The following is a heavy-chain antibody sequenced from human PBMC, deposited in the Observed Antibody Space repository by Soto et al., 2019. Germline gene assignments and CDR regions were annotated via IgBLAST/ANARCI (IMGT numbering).Heavy chain of an antibody. CDR2: IYPGDSDT. CDR3: ARSGTPDYYDSSGKAFDI. D-gene: IGHD3-22*01. J-gene: IGHJ3*02. V-gene: IGHV5-51*01. CDR1: GYSFTSYW. Sequence: GESLKISCKGSGYSFTSYWIGWVRQMPGKGLEWMGIIYPGDSDTRYSPSFQGQVTIPADKSISTAYLPWSSLKASDTAMYYCARSGTPDYYDSSGKAFDIWGQGTMVTVSS.